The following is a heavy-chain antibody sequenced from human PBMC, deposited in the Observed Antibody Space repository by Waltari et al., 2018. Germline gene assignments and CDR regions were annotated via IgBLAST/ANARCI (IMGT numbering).Heavy chain of an antibody. CDR1: GHSVNNDFY. CDR3: AEEGNTTAGLFDS. J-gene: IGHJ4*02. Sequence: QVQLRESGPGLVRSSETLSLTCTVSGHSVNNDFYWAWIRQSPGGGLEWIASIYHTRSYHYNSSLKSRVSISTGMSTKQCFLTLTHRTAADTAVYYCAEEGNTTAGLFDSWGQGTLVTVSS. D-gene: IGHD6-25*01. V-gene: IGHV4-38-2*02. CDR2: IYHTRSY.